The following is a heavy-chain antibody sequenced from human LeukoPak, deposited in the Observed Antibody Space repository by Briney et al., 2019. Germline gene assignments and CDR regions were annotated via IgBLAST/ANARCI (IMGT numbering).Heavy chain of an antibody. D-gene: IGHD6-25*01. J-gene: IGHJ4*02. CDR3: TTVGSAWNFDY. V-gene: IGHV3-49*04. CDR1: GFIFGDYA. Sequence: GGSLRLSCRASGFIFGDYAMSWVRQAPGKGLEWVGFIRSKTYGGTTEYVASVKGRFTISRDDSKDTLYLQMNGLKIEDAAVYYCTTVGSAWNFDYWGQGTLVTVSS. CDR2: IRSKTYGGTT.